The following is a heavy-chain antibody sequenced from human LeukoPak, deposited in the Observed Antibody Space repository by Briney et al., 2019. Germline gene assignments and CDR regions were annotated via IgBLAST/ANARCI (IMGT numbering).Heavy chain of an antibody. D-gene: IGHD1-26*01. Sequence: GGALRLSCAASGFTFSSYAMSWVRQAPGKGLEWVSAIRDSGSSTHYADSVKGRFTASRDNSKNTLFLQMNSLRAEDTAIYYCAKYGPQDSGSSHFDYWGQGALVTVST. V-gene: IGHV3-23*01. J-gene: IGHJ4*02. CDR2: IRDSGSST. CDR1: GFTFSSYA. CDR3: AKYGPQDSGSSHFDY.